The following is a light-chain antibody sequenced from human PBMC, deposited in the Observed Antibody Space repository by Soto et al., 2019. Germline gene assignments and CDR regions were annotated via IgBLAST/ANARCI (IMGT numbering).Light chain of an antibody. Sequence: QSVLTQPPSASGSPGQSVTISCTGTSSDVGGYNYVSWYQQHAGKAPKLMIYEVSKRPSGVPDRFSGSKSGNTASLTVSGLQAEDEADYYCTSYAGSNNFFYIFGTGTKVTVL. CDR1: SSDVGGYNY. J-gene: IGLJ1*01. V-gene: IGLV2-8*01. CDR3: TSYAGSNNFFYI. CDR2: EVS.